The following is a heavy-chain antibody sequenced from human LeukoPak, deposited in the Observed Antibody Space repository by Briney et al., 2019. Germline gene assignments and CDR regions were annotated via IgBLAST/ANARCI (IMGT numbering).Heavy chain of an antibody. CDR2: IHQDGNEK. Sequence: GGSLRLSCAASGFTFSTYWMSWVRQAPGKGLEWVANIHQDGNEKYYVDSVKGRFTISRDNAKNTLYLQMNGLRAEDTAVYYCAREHSTLYYFDYWGQGSLVTVSS. CDR3: AREHSTLYYFDY. V-gene: IGHV3-7*01. D-gene: IGHD4-11*01. CDR1: GFTFSTYW. J-gene: IGHJ4*02.